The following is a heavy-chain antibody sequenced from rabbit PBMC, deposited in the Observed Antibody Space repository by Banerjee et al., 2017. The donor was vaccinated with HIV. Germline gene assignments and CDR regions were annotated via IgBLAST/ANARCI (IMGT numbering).Heavy chain of an antibody. CDR1: GFSFSNKYV. V-gene: IGHV1S45*01. D-gene: IGHD8-1*01. Sequence: QEQLEESGGGLVKPEGSLTLTCKASGFSFSNKYVMCWVRQAPGKGLEWIGCIGLGSATTYYASWAKGRFTITKTSSTTVTLQMTSLTAADTATYFCARRYTGNSYPLWGQGTLVTVS. CDR2: IGLGSATT. J-gene: IGHJ3*01. CDR3: ARRYTGNSYPL.